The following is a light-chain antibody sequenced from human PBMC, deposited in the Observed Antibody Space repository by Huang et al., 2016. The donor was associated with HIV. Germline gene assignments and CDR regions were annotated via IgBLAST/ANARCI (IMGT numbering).Light chain of an antibody. J-gene: IGKJ4*01. CDR2: GAS. CDR3: HQYDIWPPA. V-gene: IGKV3-15*01. CDR1: QTVTKK. Sequence: MTQSPAILSVSPGERASLSCRTSQTVTKKLAWYQHRPCQAPRVLIYGASTRAAGVPARFSGSGSGTDFTLTISSLQSEDFGIYYCHQYDIWPPAFGGGTRVEVK.